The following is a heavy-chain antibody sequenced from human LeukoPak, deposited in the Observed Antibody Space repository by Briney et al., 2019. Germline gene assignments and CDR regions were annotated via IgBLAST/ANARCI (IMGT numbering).Heavy chain of an antibody. Sequence: ASVKVSCKSSGGSFSTYVFTWGPQAPGQGLECRAWILPNFGTSNYAQRFQGRVTITADEPTNTAYMDMRSLRSDDTAVYYCARGSSGSHTFDFWGQGSLVTVSS. V-gene: IGHV1-69*13. CDR3: ARGSSGSHTFDF. J-gene: IGHJ4*02. CDR2: ILPNFGTS. D-gene: IGHD1-26*01. CDR1: GGSFSTYV.